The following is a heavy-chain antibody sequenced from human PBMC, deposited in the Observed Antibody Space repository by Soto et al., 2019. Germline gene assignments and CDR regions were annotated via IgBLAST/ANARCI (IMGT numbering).Heavy chain of an antibody. CDR2: ISSSSSYI. Sequence: GGSLRLSCAASGFTFSSYSMNWVRQAPGKGLEWVSSISSSSSYIYYADSVKGRFTISRDNAKNSLYLQMNSLRAEDTAVYYCARGGARDGGGSCSWGQGTLVTVSS. J-gene: IGHJ4*02. V-gene: IGHV3-21*01. CDR3: ARGGARDGGGSCS. CDR1: GFTFSSYS. D-gene: IGHD2-15*01.